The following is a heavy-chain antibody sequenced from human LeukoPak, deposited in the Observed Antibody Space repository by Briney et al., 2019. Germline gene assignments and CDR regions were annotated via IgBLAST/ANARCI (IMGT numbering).Heavy chain of an antibody. J-gene: IGHJ4*02. D-gene: IGHD2-21*02. V-gene: IGHV3-23*01. CDR1: GFTFSSHP. CDR3: AKSDCGGDCHLLDY. Sequence: PGGSLRLSCAASGFTFSSHPMSWVRQAPGKGLEWVSHFGGSGGTIYYADSVKGRFTISRDNSKNTLYLQMNSLRAEDTAVYYCAKSDCGGDCHLLDYWGQGTLVTVSS. CDR2: FGGSGGTI.